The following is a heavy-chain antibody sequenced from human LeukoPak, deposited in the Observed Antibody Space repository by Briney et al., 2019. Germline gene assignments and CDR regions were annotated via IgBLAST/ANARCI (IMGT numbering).Heavy chain of an antibody. CDR3: AKDHSSSSGGY. V-gene: IGHV3-23*01. CDR2: ITDSGDGE. Sequence: PGGSLRLSCAASGFTFSSSAMSWVRQAPGKGLAWVSSITDSGDGEYYADSVKGRFTISRDDSKNTLYLQMNSLRAEDTAVYYCAKDHSSSSGGYWGQGTLVTVSS. J-gene: IGHJ4*02. D-gene: IGHD6-6*01. CDR1: GFTFSSSA.